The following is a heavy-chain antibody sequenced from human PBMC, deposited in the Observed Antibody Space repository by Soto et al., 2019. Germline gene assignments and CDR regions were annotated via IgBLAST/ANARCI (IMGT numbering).Heavy chain of an antibody. CDR2: ISAYNGNT. CDR3: VRITMVRGVIGYYGMDV. V-gene: IGHV1-18*04. CDR1: GYTFTSYG. Sequence: SVKVSCNASGYTFTSYGISWVRQAPVQGLEWMGWISAYNGNTNYAQKLQGRVTMTTDTSTSTAYMELRRLRSDDTAVYYCVRITMVRGVIGYYGMDVWGQGTTVTVSS. D-gene: IGHD3-10*01. J-gene: IGHJ6*02.